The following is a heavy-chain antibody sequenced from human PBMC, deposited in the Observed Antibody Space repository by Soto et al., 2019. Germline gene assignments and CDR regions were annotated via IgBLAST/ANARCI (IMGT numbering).Heavy chain of an antibody. D-gene: IGHD6-19*01. CDR1: GDSISSYY. CDR2: TYYSGST. Sequence: SETLSLTCTVSGDSISSYYWSWILQPPWKGLEWIGYTYYSGSTNYNPSLKSRVTMSVDTSKNQFSLKLSSMTAADTAVYYCVRVNKQWLGIYYHYYGMDVWGQGTTVTVSS. V-gene: IGHV4-59*01. CDR3: VRVNKQWLGIYYHYYGMDV. J-gene: IGHJ6*02.